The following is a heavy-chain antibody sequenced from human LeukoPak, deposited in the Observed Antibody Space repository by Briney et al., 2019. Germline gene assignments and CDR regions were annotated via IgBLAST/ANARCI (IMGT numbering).Heavy chain of an antibody. CDR2: IYYSGST. V-gene: IGHV4-39*01. Sequence: SETLSLTCTVSGGSISSSSYYWGWIRQPPGKGLEWIGSIYYSGSTYYNPSLKSRVTISVDTSKNQFSLKLSSVTAADTAVYYCARLGAFGAVIGFDYWGQGTLVTVSS. D-gene: IGHD3-3*01. J-gene: IGHJ4*02. CDR3: ARLGAFGAVIGFDY. CDR1: GGSISSSSYY.